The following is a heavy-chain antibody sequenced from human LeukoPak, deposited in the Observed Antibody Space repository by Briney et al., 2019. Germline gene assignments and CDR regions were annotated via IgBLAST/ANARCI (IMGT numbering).Heavy chain of an antibody. D-gene: IGHD5-12*01. CDR1: GYTFTGYY. V-gene: IGHV1-2*02. CDR3: ARGILATILGWFDP. J-gene: IGHJ5*02. Sequence: ASVKVSCKASGYTFTGYYMHWVRQAPGQGLEWMGWINPNSGGTNYAQKFQGRVTMTRDTSISTAYMELSRLRSDDTAVYYCARGILATILGWFDPWGQGTLVAVSS. CDR2: INPNSGGT.